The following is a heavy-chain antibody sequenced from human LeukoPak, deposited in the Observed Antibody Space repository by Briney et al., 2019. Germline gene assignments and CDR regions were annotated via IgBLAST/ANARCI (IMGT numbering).Heavy chain of an antibody. Sequence: KISCKGSGYSFTSYWISWVRQMPGKGLEWMGRIDPSDSYTNYSPSFQGHVTISADKSISTAYLQWSSLKASDTAMYYCAGAGIAVAGNAEYFQHWGQGTLVTVSS. J-gene: IGHJ1*01. V-gene: IGHV5-10-1*01. D-gene: IGHD6-19*01. CDR2: IDPSDSYT. CDR1: GYSFTSYW. CDR3: AGAGIAVAGNAEYFQH.